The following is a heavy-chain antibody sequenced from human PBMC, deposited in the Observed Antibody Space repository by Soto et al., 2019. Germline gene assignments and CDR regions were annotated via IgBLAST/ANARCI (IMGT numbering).Heavy chain of an antibody. CDR3: ARQRDGREVDY. J-gene: IGHJ4*02. D-gene: IGHD1-26*01. CDR1: GFTFSDNS. Sequence: EVQLVESGGGLVKPGGSLRLSCAVSGFTFSDNSMKWVRQAPGKGLEWVSSISSTSTYIFYADSLKGRFTISRDNAKNSLYLQMNSLGAEDTALYYCARQRDGREVDYWGQGTLVTVSS. V-gene: IGHV3-21*01. CDR2: ISSTSTYI.